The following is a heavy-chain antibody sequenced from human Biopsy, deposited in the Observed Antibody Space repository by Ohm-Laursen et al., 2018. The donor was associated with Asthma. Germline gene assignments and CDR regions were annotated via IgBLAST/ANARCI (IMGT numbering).Heavy chain of an antibody. V-gene: IGHV4-39*01. CDR1: GASIRGIGSY. CDR3: ASPVNRAFGGYEWAAVFDY. Sequence: SQTLSLTCAVSGASIRGIGSYWAWIRQAPGKGPEWIGTTHYSGSTFYKPSLRSRVTMSLDTSTNQFSLRRSSVTATDTAVYYCASPVNRAFGGYEWAAVFDYWGQGILVTVSS. CDR2: THYSGST. J-gene: IGHJ4*02. D-gene: IGHD5-12*01.